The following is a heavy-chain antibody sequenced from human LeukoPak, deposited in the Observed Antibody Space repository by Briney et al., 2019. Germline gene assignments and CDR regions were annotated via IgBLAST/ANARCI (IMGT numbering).Heavy chain of an antibody. D-gene: IGHD4-23*01. V-gene: IGHV1-18*01. Sequence: ASVKVSCKASGYTFTSYGISWVRQAPGQGLEWMGWISAYNGNTDYAQKLQGRVTMTTDTSTSTAYMELSSLTSEDTAVYYCATELRWKDHWGQGTLVTVSS. CDR3: ATELRWKDH. CDR1: GYTFTSYG. CDR2: ISAYNGNT. J-gene: IGHJ4*02.